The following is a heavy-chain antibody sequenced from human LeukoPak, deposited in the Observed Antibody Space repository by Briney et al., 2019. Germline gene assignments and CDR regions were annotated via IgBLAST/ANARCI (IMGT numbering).Heavy chain of an antibody. D-gene: IGHD3-10*01. V-gene: IGHV1-69*06. CDR1: GGTFSSYA. CDR3: ATPFGRGNY. CDR2: IIPIFGTA. J-gene: IGHJ4*02. Sequence: SVKVSCKASGGTFSSYAISWVRQAPGQGLEWMGGIIPIFGTANYAQKFQGRVTMTEDTSTDTAYMELSSLRSEDTAVYYCATPFGRGNYWGQGTLVTVSS.